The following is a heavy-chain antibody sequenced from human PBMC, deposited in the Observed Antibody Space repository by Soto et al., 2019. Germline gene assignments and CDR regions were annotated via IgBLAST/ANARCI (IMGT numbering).Heavy chain of an antibody. CDR1: GFILSDFA. CDR2: ISSSSSGI. CDR3: ARALSWGSNWYYYMDV. Sequence: EVQLVESGGGLVQPGGSLRLSCATSGFILSDFAMNWVRQAPVKGLEWVSYISSSSSGIDYADSVKGRLTDSRDNARNSLYLQMNSLRAEYMAVYYCARALSWGSNWYYYMDVWGKGTTGTVSS. V-gene: IGHV3-48*01. D-gene: IGHD7-27*01. J-gene: IGHJ6*03.